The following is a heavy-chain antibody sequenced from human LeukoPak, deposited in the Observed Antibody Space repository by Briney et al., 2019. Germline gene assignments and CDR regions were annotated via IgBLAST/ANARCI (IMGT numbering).Heavy chain of an antibody. D-gene: IGHD3-10*01. Sequence: GGSLRLSCAASGFTFSSYAMHWVRQAPGKGLEWVAVISYDGSNKYYADSVKGRFTISRDNSKNTLYLQMNSLRAEDTAVYYCARDRGYYYGSAPRYGMDVWGQGTTVTVSS. J-gene: IGHJ6*02. CDR1: GFTFSSYA. CDR2: ISYDGSNK. V-gene: IGHV3-30-3*01. CDR3: ARDRGYYYGSAPRYGMDV.